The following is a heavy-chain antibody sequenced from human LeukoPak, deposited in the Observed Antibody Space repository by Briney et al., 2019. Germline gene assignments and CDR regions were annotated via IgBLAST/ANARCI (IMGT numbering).Heavy chain of an antibody. Sequence: GGSLRLSCAASGFTFSSYAMHWVRQAPGKGLEWVAVISYDGSNKYYADSVKGRFTISRDNSKNTLYLQMNSLRAEDTAVYYCARDQYYYGSGTSSNNWFDPWGQGTLVTVSS. CDR3: ARDQYYYGSGTSSNNWFDP. J-gene: IGHJ5*02. V-gene: IGHV3-30-3*01. D-gene: IGHD3-10*01. CDR2: ISYDGSNK. CDR1: GFTFSSYA.